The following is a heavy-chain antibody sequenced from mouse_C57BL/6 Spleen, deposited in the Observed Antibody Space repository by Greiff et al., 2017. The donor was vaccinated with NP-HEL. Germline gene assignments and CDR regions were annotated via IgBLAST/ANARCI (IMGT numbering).Heavy chain of an antibody. CDR2: IRSKSNNYAT. Sequence: EVKLMESGGGLVQPKGSLKLSCAASGFSFNTYAMNWVRQAPGTGLEWVARIRSKSNNYATYYADSVKDRFTISRDDSESMLYLQMNNLKTEDTAMYYCVRGDDYDEGYYAMDYWGQGTSVTVSS. J-gene: IGHJ4*01. CDR1: GFSFNTYA. CDR3: VRGDDYDEGYYAMDY. D-gene: IGHD2-4*01. V-gene: IGHV10-1*01.